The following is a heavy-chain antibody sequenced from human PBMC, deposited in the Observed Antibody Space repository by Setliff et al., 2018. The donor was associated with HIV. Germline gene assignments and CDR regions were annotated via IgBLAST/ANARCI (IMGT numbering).Heavy chain of an antibody. CDR2: IISILDIT. D-gene: IGHD3-10*01. Sequence: SVKVSCKASGGTYSTHAMNWVRQAPGQGLEWMGQIISILDITTYAQQLQGRVTITADESTSTFYMELSSLRSADTAVYYCAGPRGDEAFDIWGQGTKVTVSS. CDR3: AGPRGDEAFDI. V-gene: IGHV1-69*10. J-gene: IGHJ3*02. CDR1: GGTYSTHA.